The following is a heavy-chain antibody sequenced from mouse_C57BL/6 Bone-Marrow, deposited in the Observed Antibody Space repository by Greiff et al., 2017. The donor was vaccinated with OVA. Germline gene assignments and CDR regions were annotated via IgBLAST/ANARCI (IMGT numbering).Heavy chain of an antibody. J-gene: IGHJ3*01. CDR1: GFTFSSYA. D-gene: IGHD3-2*02. V-gene: IGHV5-4*01. CDR3: ASSGSSGYGFAY. Sequence: EVQLQESGGGLVKPGGSLKLSCAASGFTFSSYAMSWVRQTPEKRLEWVATISDGGSYTYYPDNVKGRFTISRDNAKNNLYLQMSHLKSEDTAMYYCASSGSSGYGFAYWGQGTLVTVSA. CDR2: ISDGGSYT.